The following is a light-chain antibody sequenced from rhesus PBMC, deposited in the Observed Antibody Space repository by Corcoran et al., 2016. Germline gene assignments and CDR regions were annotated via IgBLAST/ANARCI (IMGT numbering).Light chain of an antibody. J-gene: IGKJ2*01. CDR2: AAA. CDR1: QSVSSY. V-gene: IGKV3-10*01. CDR3: YQLSTGYT. Sequence: QVILTQSPATLSLSPGERATLSCRASQSVSSYLAWYHQKPGQAPRRLIYAAARRASDIPDRSSGSGSGTDFALAFSSMEPEIVGVYYCYQLSTGYTFGQGTKVEIK.